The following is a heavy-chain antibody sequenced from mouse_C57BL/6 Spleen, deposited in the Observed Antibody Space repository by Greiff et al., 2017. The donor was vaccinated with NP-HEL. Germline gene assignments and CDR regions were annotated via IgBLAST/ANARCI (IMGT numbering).Heavy chain of an antibody. CDR3: ARSIYYGPSEAMDY. CDR2: IDPSDSET. D-gene: IGHD2-1*01. CDR1: GYTFTSYW. J-gene: IGHJ4*01. V-gene: IGHV1-52*01. Sequence: QVQLQQPGAELVRPGSSVKLSCKASGYTFTSYWMHWVKQRPIQGLEWIGNIDPSDSETNYNQKFKDKATLTVDKSSSTAYMQLSSLTSEDSAVYYCARSIYYGPSEAMDYWGQGTSVTVSS.